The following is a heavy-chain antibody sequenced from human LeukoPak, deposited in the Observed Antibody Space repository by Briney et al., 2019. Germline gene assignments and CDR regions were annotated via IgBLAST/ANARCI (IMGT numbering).Heavy chain of an antibody. D-gene: IGHD1-26*01. V-gene: IGHV3-21*01. CDR2: ISSSSYI. CDR1: GFTFSSYS. J-gene: IGHJ4*02. Sequence: PGGSLRLSCAASGFTFSSYSMNWVRRAPGKGLEWVSSISSSSYIYYADSVKGRFTISRDNAKNSLYLQMNSLRAEDTAVYYCASPIVGATDFDYWGQGTLVTVSS. CDR3: ASPIVGATDFDY.